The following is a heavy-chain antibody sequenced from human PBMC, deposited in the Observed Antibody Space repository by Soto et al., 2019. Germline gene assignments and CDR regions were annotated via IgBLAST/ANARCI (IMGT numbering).Heavy chain of an antibody. CDR2: MNPNSGNT. CDR3: ARDRATGIAVAGTEAFDI. Sequence: GASVKVSCKASGYTFTSYDINWVRQATGQGLEWMGWMNPNSGNTGYAQKFQGRVTMTRDTSTSTVYMELSSLRSEDTAVYYCARDRATGIAVAGTEAFDIWGQGTMVTVSS. CDR1: GYTFTSYD. V-gene: IGHV1-8*01. J-gene: IGHJ3*02. D-gene: IGHD6-19*01.